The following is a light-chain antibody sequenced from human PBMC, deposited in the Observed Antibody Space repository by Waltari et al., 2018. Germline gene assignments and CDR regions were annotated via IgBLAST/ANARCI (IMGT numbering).Light chain of an antibody. V-gene: IGKV1-39*01. CDR1: QRLSTY. CDR3: QQSHSIVGT. Sequence: DIQMTQSPSSLSASVGDVVTITCRASQRLSTYLNWYQQKPRKAPKLLIYAVSSFQTGVPSRFSGSGSTTYFTLTISSLQPEDFATYYCQQSHSIVGTFGGGTNVEIK. CDR2: AVS. J-gene: IGKJ4*01.